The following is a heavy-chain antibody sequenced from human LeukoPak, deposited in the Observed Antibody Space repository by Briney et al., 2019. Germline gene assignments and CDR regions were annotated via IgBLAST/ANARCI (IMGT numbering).Heavy chain of an antibody. D-gene: IGHD1-1*01. CDR1: GGSFSGYY. Sequence: SETLSLTCAVYGGSFSGYYWSWIRQPPGKGLEWIGEINHSGSTNYNPSLKSRVTISVDTSKNRFSLKLSSVTAADTAVYYCARGLEGPYFDYWGQGTLVTVSS. CDR3: ARGLEGPYFDY. J-gene: IGHJ4*02. CDR2: INHSGST. V-gene: IGHV4-34*01.